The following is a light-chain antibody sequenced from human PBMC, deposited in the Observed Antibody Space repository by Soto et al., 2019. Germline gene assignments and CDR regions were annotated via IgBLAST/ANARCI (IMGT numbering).Light chain of an antibody. J-gene: IGLJ2*01. CDR2: DVS. Sequence: QSALTQPASVSGSPGQSITISCTGTSSDIGSYNSVSWYQQHPGKAPKLMIYDVSHRPSGVSNRFSGSKSGKTASLTISGLQAEDEADYYCSSYTISSLVFGGGTKLTVL. CDR1: SSDIGSYNS. CDR3: SSYTISSLV. V-gene: IGLV2-14*01.